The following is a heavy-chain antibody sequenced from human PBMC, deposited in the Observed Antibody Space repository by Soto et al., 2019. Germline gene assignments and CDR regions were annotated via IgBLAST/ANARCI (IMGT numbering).Heavy chain of an antibody. J-gene: IGHJ4*02. CDR1: GVTISTYY. D-gene: IGHD5-12*01. CDR2: NYHSGTT. Sequence: QVQLKESGPGLVNPSETLSLTCAVSGVTISTYYWSWIRRPPGKGLERIGYNYHSGTTNYNPSTKSPVTISVDTAKDQFSLRLTSVTAADTAIYYCVREAYIGYGHAIDHWGQGALVTVSS. V-gene: IGHV4-59*01. CDR3: VREAYIGYGHAIDH.